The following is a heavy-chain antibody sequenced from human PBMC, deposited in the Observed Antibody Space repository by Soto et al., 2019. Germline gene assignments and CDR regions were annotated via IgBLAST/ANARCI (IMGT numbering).Heavy chain of an antibody. Sequence: GGSLRLSCAASGFIVSDKYMSWVRQAPGKGLELVSLIYSSGTTYSADSVKGKFTISRDNSKNTLSLQMNSLTAEDTAVYYCARVLRSGTSGYAFDIWGQGTMVTVXS. V-gene: IGHV3-66*01. CDR1: GFIVSDKY. J-gene: IGHJ3*02. D-gene: IGHD2-2*01. CDR2: IYSSGTT. CDR3: ARVLRSGTSGYAFDI.